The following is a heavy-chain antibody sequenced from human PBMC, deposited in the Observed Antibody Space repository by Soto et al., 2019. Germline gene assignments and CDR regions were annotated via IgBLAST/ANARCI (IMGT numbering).Heavy chain of an antibody. Sequence: GGSLRLSCAASGFPFSMYAMTWVRQAPGKGLEWVSGISGSGGSTYYADSVKGRFTISRDSSKNTLYLQMNNLRAEDTAVYFCAKRNGSGQRGYWFDPWGQGTLVTVSS. J-gene: IGHJ5*02. CDR3: AKRNGSGQRGYWFDP. CDR2: ISGSGGST. CDR1: GFPFSMYA. V-gene: IGHV3-23*01. D-gene: IGHD3-10*01.